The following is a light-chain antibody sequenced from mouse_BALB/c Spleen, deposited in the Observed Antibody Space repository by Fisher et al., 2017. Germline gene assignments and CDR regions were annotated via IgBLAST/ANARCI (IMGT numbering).Light chain of an antibody. J-gene: IGKJ2*01. CDR1: SSISSSY. CDR3: QQYSGYPLYT. V-gene: IGKV4-58*01. Sequence: DIVITQSPALMAASPGEKVTITCSVSSSISSSYLHWYQQKSGASPKPLIHRTSNLASGVPARFSGSGSGTSYSLTISSMEAEDAATYYCQQYSGYPLYTFGGGTKLEIK. CDR2: RTS.